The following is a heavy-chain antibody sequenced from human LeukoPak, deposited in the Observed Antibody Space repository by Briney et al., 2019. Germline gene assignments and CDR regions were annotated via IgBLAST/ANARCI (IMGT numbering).Heavy chain of an antibody. V-gene: IGHV4-59*11. CDR2: IFHSGLT. J-gene: IGHJ4*02. CDR3: TREVSTVTFDY. D-gene: IGHD4-17*01. CDR1: GGSISPHY. Sequence: SETLSLTCTVSGGSISPHYWTWIRQPPGKGLEWIGYIFHSGLTNYNSALRSRVTLSVDTARNQLSLKLTSVTAADTAVYYCTREVSTVTFDYWGQGTLVTVSS.